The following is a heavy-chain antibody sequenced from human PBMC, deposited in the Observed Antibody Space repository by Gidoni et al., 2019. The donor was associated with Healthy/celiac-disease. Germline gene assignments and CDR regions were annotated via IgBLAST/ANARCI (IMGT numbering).Heavy chain of an antibody. J-gene: IGHJ4*02. D-gene: IGHD3-22*01. CDR3: AKDRYDSSGYYGDFDY. Sequence: QVQLVESGGGVVPPGRSLRLSCAASGLPFGSSGMHWVRQAPGTGLEWVAVVSSAGSNKYYADSVKGRFTISRDNSKNTLYLQMNSLRAEDTAVYYCAKDRYDSSGYYGDFDYWGQGTLVTVSS. V-gene: IGHV3-30*18. CDR1: GLPFGSSG. CDR2: VSSAGSNK.